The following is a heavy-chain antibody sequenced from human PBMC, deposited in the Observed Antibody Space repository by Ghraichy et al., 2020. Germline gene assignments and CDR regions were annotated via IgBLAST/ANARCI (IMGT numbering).Heavy chain of an antibody. D-gene: IGHD3-3*01. CDR2: INAFTGNT. V-gene: IGHV1-3*01. CDR1: GYTFTTYS. CDR3: ARQHDSWSPYSFDY. J-gene: IGHJ4*02. Sequence: ASVKVSCKASGYTFTTYSIQWVRQAPGQRLEWMGWINAFTGNTKYSQKFQGRVTITRDTSASTAYMEVSSLTSEDTAVYYCARQHDSWSPYSFDYWGQGTLVTVSS.